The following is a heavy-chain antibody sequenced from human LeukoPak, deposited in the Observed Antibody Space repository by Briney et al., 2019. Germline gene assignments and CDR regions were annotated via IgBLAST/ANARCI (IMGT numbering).Heavy chain of an antibody. V-gene: IGHV3-33*01. CDR3: ARDVTVRGNDAFDI. CDR2: IWYDGSNE. Sequence: GRSLRLSCAASGFTFSSYGMHWVRQAPGKGLEWVAVIWYDGSNEYYADSVKGRFTISRDNSKNTLYLQMNSLRAEDTAVYYCARDVTVRGNDAFDIWGQGTMVTVSS. CDR1: GFTFSSYG. J-gene: IGHJ3*02. D-gene: IGHD3-10*01.